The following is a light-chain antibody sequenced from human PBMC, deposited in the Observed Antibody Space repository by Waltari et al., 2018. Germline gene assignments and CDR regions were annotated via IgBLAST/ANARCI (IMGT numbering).Light chain of an antibody. Sequence: DIQMTQFPSSVSASVGDRVTITCRASQGISSWLDWYQQKPGKAPKLLIYAASLLQSGVPSRFSGSGSGTDFTLTISCLQSEDFATYYCQQYYSYPWTFGQGTKVEIK. CDR3: QQYYSYPWT. CDR1: QGISSW. V-gene: IGKV1-12*01. CDR2: AAS. J-gene: IGKJ1*01.